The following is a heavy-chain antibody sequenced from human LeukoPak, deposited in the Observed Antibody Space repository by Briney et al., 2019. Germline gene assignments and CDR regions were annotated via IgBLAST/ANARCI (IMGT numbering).Heavy chain of an antibody. CDR3: ARHSVDYDYVWGSYRYPLHFDY. CDR1: GYSFTSYW. D-gene: IGHD3-16*02. V-gene: IGHV5-51*01. CDR2: IYPGDSDT. J-gene: IGHJ4*02. Sequence: GESLKISCKGSGYSFTSYWIGWVRQMPGKGLEWMGIIYPGDSDTRYSPSFQGLVTISADKSISTAYLQWSSLKASDTAMYYCARHSVDYDYVWGSYRYPLHFDYWGQGTLVTVSS.